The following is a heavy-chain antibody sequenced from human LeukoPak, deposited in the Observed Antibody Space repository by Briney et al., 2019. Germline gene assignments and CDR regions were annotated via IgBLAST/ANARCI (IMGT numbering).Heavy chain of an antibody. CDR3: ATGNYYDSRGYYTFGH. J-gene: IGHJ4*02. V-gene: IGHV3-74*01. D-gene: IGHD3-22*01. CDR2: INGDGSTT. CDR1: GFAFNKYW. Sequence: RGSLRLSCAASGFAFNKYWMHWVRQTPGKGLVWVSRINGDGSTTSYADSVKGGFTISRDNAKNTLYLQMSSLRAEDTAVYYCATGNYYDSRGYYTFGHWGQGTLVTVSS.